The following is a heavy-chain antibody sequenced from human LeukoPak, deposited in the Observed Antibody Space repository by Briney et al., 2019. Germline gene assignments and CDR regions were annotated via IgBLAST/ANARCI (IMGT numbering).Heavy chain of an antibody. CDR3: AKRHSSTWYFN. CDR2: IYSGGST. V-gene: IGHV3-66*04. D-gene: IGHD6-13*01. J-gene: IGHJ4*02. Sequence: GGSLRLSCAASGFTVSSNYMSWVRQVPEKGLEWVSVIYSGGSTFYADSVKGRFTISRDNSKNTLYLQMNSLRAEDTAVYYCAKRHSSTWYFNWGQGTLVTVSS. CDR1: GFTVSSNY.